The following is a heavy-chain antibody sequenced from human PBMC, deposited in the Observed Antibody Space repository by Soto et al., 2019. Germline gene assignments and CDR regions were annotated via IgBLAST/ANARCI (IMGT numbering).Heavy chain of an antibody. CDR3: ARHQVGYRVTDY. V-gene: IGHV3-7*01. D-gene: IGHD1-26*01. J-gene: IGHJ4*02. CDR1: VFSFSMYW. CDR2: IKEDGSQK. Sequence: EVQLVESGGGLVQPGGSLRLSCAASVFSFSMYWMSWVRQAPGKGLEWVANIKEDGSQKYYVDSVKGRFTISRDNAKNSLYLQMNSLRAEDTAVYYCARHQVGYRVTDYWGQGTLVTVSS.